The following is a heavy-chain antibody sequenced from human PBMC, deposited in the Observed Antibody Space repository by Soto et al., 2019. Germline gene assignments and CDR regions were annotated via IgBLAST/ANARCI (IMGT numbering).Heavy chain of an antibody. J-gene: IGHJ6*02. V-gene: IGHV4-31*03. CDR3: ASATYYYDSSGYYPHYYYGMDA. D-gene: IGHD3-22*01. CDR2: IYYIGST. CDR1: GGSISSGGYY. Sequence: QVQLQESGPGLVKTSQTLSLTCTVSGGSISSGGYYWSWIRQHPGKGLEWIGYIYYIGSTYYNPSLKSRVTISVDTSKNQFSLKLSSVTAADTAVYYCASATYYYDSSGYYPHYYYGMDAWGQGTTVTVSS.